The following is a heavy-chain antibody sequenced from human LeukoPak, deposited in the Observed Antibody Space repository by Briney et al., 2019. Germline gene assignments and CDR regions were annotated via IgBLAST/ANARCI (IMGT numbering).Heavy chain of an antibody. Sequence: SQTLSLTCTVSGGSISSGGHYWGWIRQQPGKGLEWIGYIYYRGTTYYNPSLKSQVSISLDTSKNQVSLKLTSVTAADTAVYYCARGADYGGNSVPLDYWGQGTLVTVSS. CDR1: GGSISSGGHY. J-gene: IGHJ4*02. V-gene: IGHV4-31*01. CDR2: IYYRGTT. D-gene: IGHD4-23*01. CDR3: ARGADYGGNSVPLDY.